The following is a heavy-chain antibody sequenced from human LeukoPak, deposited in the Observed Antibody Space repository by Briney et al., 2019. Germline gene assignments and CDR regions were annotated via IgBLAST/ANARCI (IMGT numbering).Heavy chain of an antibody. Sequence: GGSLRLSCAASGFRFDDYGMSWVRHVPGKGLEWVSYITNGGSTIHHADSVKGRFTISRDNAKKTLYLQMNSLRAEDTAVYYCARSIGLTGGGVDVWGQGTTVTVSS. V-gene: IGHV3-11*01. CDR3: ARSIGLTGGGVDV. CDR1: GFRFDDYG. D-gene: IGHD3-9*01. CDR2: ITNGGSTI. J-gene: IGHJ6*02.